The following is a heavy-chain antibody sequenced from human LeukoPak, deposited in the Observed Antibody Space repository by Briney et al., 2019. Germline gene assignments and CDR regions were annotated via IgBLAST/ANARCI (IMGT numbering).Heavy chain of an antibody. CDR2: MNPNSGNT. J-gene: IGHJ3*02. CDR3: ARGELLLDAFDI. CDR1: GGTFSSYA. D-gene: IGHD1-26*01. V-gene: IGHV1-8*03. Sequence: GASVKVSCKASGGTFSSYAISWVRQAPGQGLEWMGWMNPNSGNTGYAQKFQGRVTITRNTSISTAYMELSSLRSEDTAVYYCARGELLLDAFDIWGQGTMVTVSS.